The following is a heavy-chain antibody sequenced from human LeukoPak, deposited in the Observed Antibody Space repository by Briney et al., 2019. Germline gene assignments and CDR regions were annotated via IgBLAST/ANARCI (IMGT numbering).Heavy chain of an antibody. Sequence: KPSETLSLTCAVSGYSTSSGYYWGWIRQPPGKGLEWIGSVYHSGSTYYNPSLKSRVTISVDTSKNQFSLKLSSVTAADTAVYYCARVGSSWSDYWGQGTLVTVSS. D-gene: IGHD6-13*01. V-gene: IGHV4-38-2*01. CDR3: ARVGSSWSDY. CDR1: GYSTSSGYY. CDR2: VYHSGST. J-gene: IGHJ4*02.